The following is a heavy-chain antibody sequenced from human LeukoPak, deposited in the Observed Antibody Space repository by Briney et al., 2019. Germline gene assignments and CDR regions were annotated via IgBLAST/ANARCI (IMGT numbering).Heavy chain of an antibody. CDR3: TRVGYSSSWYSVY. CDR2: IRSKAYGGTA. D-gene: IGHD6-13*01. CDR1: GIIFGDYS. V-gene: IGHV3-49*04. Sequence: PGRSLRLSCTASGIIFGDYSMNWVRQAPGKGLEWVGFIRSKAYGGTAEYAASVKGRFTISRDDSKSIAYLQMNSLKTEDTAVYYCTRVGYSSSWYSVYWGQGTLVTVSS. J-gene: IGHJ4*02.